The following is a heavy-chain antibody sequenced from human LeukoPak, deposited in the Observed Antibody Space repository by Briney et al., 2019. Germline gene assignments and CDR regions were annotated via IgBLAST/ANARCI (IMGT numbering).Heavy chain of an antibody. CDR3: ARQGPSSVVAAYHDAFDI. V-gene: IGHV1-46*01. Sequence: ASVKVSCKAFGYTFPSNCMHWVRQAPGQGPEWMGVISPSGGSTTYAQKFQGRVTLTRDMSTSTDYLELSSLRSEDTAVYYCARQGPSSVVAAYHDAFDIWGQGTMVTVSS. CDR2: ISPSGGST. D-gene: IGHD2-15*01. J-gene: IGHJ3*02. CDR1: GYTFPSNC.